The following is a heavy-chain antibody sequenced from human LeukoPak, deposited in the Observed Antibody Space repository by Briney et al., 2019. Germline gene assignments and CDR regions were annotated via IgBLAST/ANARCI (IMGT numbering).Heavy chain of an antibody. D-gene: IGHD6-13*01. CDR2: FDPEDGET. CDR1: GYTLTELS. V-gene: IGHV1-24*01. Sequence: GASVKVSCKVSGYTLTELSMHWVRQAPGKGLEWMGGFDPEDGETIYAQKFQGRVTMTEDTSTDTAYMELSSLRSEDTAVYYCARSAIAAAGRNLDYWGQGTLVTVSS. J-gene: IGHJ4*02. CDR3: ARSAIAAAGRNLDY.